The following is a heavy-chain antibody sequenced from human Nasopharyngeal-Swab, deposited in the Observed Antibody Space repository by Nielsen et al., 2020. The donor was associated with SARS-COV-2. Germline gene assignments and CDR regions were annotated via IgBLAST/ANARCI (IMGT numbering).Heavy chain of an antibody. D-gene: IGHD3-10*01. V-gene: IGHV3-11*05. CDR1: GFTFSDYY. Sequence: GGSLRLSCAASGFTFSDYYMSWIRQAPGKGLEWVSYISSSSSYTNYADSVKGRFTISRDNAKNSLYLQMNSLRADDTAVYYCARGSIRGIIISDFDYWGQGTLVNVSS. CDR2: ISSSSSYT. CDR3: ARGSIRGIIISDFDY. J-gene: IGHJ4*02.